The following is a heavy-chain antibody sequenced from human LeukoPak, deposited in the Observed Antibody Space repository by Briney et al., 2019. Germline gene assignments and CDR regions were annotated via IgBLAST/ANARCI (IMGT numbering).Heavy chain of an antibody. V-gene: IGHV3-15*01. J-gene: IGHJ4*02. Sequence: GGSLRLSCAASGFIFNDSWMNWVRQAPGKVLEWVGRIKNKPHGETTDYAAPVKGRFTISRDDSKNTLYLQMSSLKIEDTAVYYCTFKGYDYWGQGTLVTVSS. CDR2: IKNKPHGETT. CDR1: GFIFNDSW. CDR3: TFKGYDY. D-gene: IGHD3-22*01.